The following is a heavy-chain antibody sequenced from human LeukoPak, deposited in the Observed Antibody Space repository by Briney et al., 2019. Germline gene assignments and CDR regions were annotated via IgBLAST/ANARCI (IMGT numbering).Heavy chain of an antibody. J-gene: IGHJ4*02. D-gene: IGHD3-22*01. CDR1: GFTVSSNY. V-gene: IGHV3-53*01. CDR3: ARTYYYDSSGYYYDY. CDR2: IYSGGST. Sequence: GGSLRLSCAASGFTVSSNYMSWVRQAPGKGLEWVSVIYSGGSTYYADSVKGRFTISRDNSKNTLYLQMNSLRAEDTAVYYCARTYYYDSSGYYYDYWGQGTLVTVSS.